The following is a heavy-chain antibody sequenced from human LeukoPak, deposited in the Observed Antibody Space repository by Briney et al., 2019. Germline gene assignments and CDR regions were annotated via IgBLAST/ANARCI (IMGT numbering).Heavy chain of an antibody. CDR1: GGSISSYY. CDR2: IYYSGST. J-gene: IGHJ4*02. CDR3: ARDVED. Sequence: SKTLSLTCTVSGGSISSYYWSWIRQPPGKGLEWIGYIYYSGSTNYNPSLKSRVTISVDTSKNQFSLKLSSVTAADTAVYYCARDVEDWGQGTLVTVSS. V-gene: IGHV4-59*01.